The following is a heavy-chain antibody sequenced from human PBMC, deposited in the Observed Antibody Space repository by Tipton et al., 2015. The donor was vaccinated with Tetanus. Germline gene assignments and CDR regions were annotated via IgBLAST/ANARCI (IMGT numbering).Heavy chain of an antibody. CDR2: ISGSGTSS. V-gene: IGHV3-23*01. J-gene: IGHJ6*02. Sequence: SLRLSCAAAGFTFSDYAMSWVRQAPGKGLECVSSISGSGTSSYHADSVKGRFTVPRDNSKNTLYLQMNSLRADDTAVYFCAKGETNSGYYYYGMDVWGQGTAVTVSS. CDR1: GFTFSDYA. CDR3: AKGETNSGYYYYGMDV. D-gene: IGHD2-15*01.